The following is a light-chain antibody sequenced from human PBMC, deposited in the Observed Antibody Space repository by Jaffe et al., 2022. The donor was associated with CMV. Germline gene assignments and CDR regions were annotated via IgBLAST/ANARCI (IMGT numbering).Light chain of an antibody. V-gene: IGKV4-1*01. CDR1: RSILYTSNNKDY. CDR2: WAS. J-gene: IGKJ4*01. CDR3: QQYYINVS. Sequence: DIVVTQSPASLALSLGETATMNCKTSRSILYTSNNKDYLAWFQQKPGQPPKLLLYWASTRAPGVPDRFSGGGSGTDFYLTISNLQTEDVAFYFCQQYYINVSFGGGTMVEI.